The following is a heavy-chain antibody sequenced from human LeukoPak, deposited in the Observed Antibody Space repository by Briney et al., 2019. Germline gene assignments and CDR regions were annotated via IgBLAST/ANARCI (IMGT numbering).Heavy chain of an antibody. D-gene: IGHD7-27*01. Sequence: GGSLRRSCGASGFTFSNYAIHWVRQAPGQGLEWMGWINPNSGGTNYAQKFQGRVTMTRDTSISTAYMELSRLRSDDTAVYYCARANWGSEGLFNWGQGTLVTVSS. CDR3: ARANWGSEGLFN. CDR1: GFTFSNYA. J-gene: IGHJ4*02. V-gene: IGHV1-2*02. CDR2: INPNSGGT.